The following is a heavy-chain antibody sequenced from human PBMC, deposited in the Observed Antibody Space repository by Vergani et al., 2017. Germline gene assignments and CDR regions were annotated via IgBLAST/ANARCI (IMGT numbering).Heavy chain of an antibody. Sequence: QVQLQESGPGLVKPSETLSLTCAVSGYSISSGYYWGWIRQPPGKGLEWIGSIYHSGSTYYNPSLKRRVTISVDTSKKQFSLKLSAVTAADTAVYYCARGYYDCWSIYYYYYYYMDVWGKGTTVTVSS. CDR2: IYHSGST. J-gene: IGHJ6*03. D-gene: IGHD3-3*01. V-gene: IGHV4-38-2*01. CDR1: GYSISSGYY. CDR3: ARGYYDCWSIYYYYYYYMDV.